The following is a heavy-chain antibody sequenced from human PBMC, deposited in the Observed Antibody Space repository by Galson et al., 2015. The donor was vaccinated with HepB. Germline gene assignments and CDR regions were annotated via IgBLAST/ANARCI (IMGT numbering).Heavy chain of an antibody. CDR3: AKDQRGGVGAKGGMDV. CDR2: ISYDGSNK. D-gene: IGHD1-26*01. CDR1: GFTFSSYG. Sequence: SLRLSCAASGFTFSSYGMHWVRQAPGKGLEWVAVISYDGSNKYYADSVKGRFTISRDNSKNTLYLQMNSLRAEDTAVYYCAKDQRGGVGAKGGMDVWGQGTTVTVSS. J-gene: IGHJ6*02. V-gene: IGHV3-30*18.